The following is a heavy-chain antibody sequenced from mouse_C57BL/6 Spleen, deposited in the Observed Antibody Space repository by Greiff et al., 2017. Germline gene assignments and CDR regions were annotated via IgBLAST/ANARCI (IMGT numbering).Heavy chain of an antibody. CDR2: ISSGSSTI. Sequence: EVKVVESGGGLVKPGGSLKLSCAASGFTFSDYGMHWVRQAPEKGLEWVAYISSGSSTIYYADTVKGRFTISRDNAKNTLFLQMTSLRSEDTAMYYCARNYDYDLYAMDYWGQGTSVTVSS. J-gene: IGHJ4*01. CDR1: GFTFSDYG. CDR3: ARNYDYDLYAMDY. V-gene: IGHV5-17*01. D-gene: IGHD2-4*01.